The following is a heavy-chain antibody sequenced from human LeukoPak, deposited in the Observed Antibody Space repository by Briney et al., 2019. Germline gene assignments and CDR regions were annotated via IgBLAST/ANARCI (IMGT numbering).Heavy chain of an antibody. V-gene: IGHV3-23*01. CDR1: GFTFSSYS. Sequence: GGSLRLSCAASGFTFSSYSMNWVRQAPGKGLEWVSAISGSGSSTYYADSVKGRFTISRDNSENTLYLQMNSLRAEDTAVYYCARSGSNYYYHYIDVWGKRATVTLSS. CDR2: ISGSGSST. CDR3: ARSGSNYYYHYIDV. J-gene: IGHJ6*03. D-gene: IGHD5-12*01.